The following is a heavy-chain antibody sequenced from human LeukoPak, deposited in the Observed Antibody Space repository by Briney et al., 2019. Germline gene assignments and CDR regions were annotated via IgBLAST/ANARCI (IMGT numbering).Heavy chain of an antibody. CDR3: ARDRLVVVPAATTEEYYYYGMDV. V-gene: IGHV4-4*07. CDR2: IYTSGST. J-gene: IGHJ6*02. Sequence: SETLSLTCTVSGGPISSYYWSWIRQPAGKGLEWIGRIYTSGSTNYNPSLKSRVTMSVDTSKNQFSLKLSSVTAADMAVYYCARDRLVVVPAATTEEYYYYGMDVWGQGTTVTVSS. D-gene: IGHD2-2*01. CDR1: GGPISSYY.